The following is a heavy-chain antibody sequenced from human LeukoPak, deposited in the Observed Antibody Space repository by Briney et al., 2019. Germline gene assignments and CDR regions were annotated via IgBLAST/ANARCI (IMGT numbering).Heavy chain of an antibody. D-gene: IGHD1-7*01. CDR2: ISTSSSYI. J-gene: IGHJ3*02. CDR1: RFTFSTYS. CDR3: ARDPGTTQTLHDAFDI. Sequence: GGSLRLSCAASRFTFSTYSMNWVRHAPGKGLEWVSFISTSSSYIYYADSVKGRFTISRDNARNSLYLQMSSLRAEDTAVYYCARDPGTTQTLHDAFDIWGQGTMVTVSS. V-gene: IGHV3-21*01.